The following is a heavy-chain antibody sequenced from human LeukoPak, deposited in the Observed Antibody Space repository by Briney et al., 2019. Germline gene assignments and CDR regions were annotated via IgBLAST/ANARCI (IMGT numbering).Heavy chain of an antibody. CDR3: AREHPNYGDYVLCY. CDR1: GGSFSSYA. Sequence: ASVKVSCKASGGSFSSYAISWVRQAPGQGLEWMGRIIPIFGTANYAQKFQGRVTITTDESTSTAYMELSSLRSEDTAVYYCAREHPNYGDYVLCYWGQGTLVTVSS. D-gene: IGHD4-17*01. V-gene: IGHV1-69*05. J-gene: IGHJ4*02. CDR2: IIPIFGTA.